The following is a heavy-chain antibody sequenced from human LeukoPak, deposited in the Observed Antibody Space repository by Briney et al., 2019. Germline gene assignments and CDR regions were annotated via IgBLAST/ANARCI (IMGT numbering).Heavy chain of an antibody. V-gene: IGHV3-53*01. CDR3: ASIDPDSGYDSSLGGPAAFDI. J-gene: IGHJ3*02. CDR1: GFTVSSNY. CDR2: IYSGGST. Sequence: GGSLRLSCAASGFTVSSNYMSWVRQAPGKGLEWVSVIYSGGSTYYADSVKGRFTISRDNSKNTLYLQMNSLRAEDTAVYYCASIDPDSGYDSSLGGPAAFDIWGQGTMVTVSS. D-gene: IGHD5-12*01.